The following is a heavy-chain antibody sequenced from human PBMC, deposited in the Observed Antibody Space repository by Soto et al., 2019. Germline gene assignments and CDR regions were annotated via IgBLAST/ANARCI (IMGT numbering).Heavy chain of an antibody. CDR2: IKSATDGWTT. J-gene: IGHJ4*02. Sequence: EVQFVESGGGVVKPGGSLRLSCAAYEFTFSNAWMNWVRQAPGQGPEWVGVIKSATDGWTTDYPAPVKGRITVSRDDSNNTLYLQMTSLPAEDTAVYYCTSVTPILFHQDYGGQGTLVTVSS. D-gene: IGHD2-21*01. CDR3: TSVTPILFHQDY. CDR1: EFTFSNAW. V-gene: IGHV3-15*01.